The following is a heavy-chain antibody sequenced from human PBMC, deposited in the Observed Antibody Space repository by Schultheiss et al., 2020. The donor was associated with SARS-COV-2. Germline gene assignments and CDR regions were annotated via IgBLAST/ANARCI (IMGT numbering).Heavy chain of an antibody. Sequence: ASVKVSCKASEFLLGTFHIHWVRQAPGLGLQWMGIINPYGGRADYAQKFQDRVTMTSDTPRNTVSMELRSLKSDDTAVYYCAREVSARAAIGLWAIKNNWFDPWGQGTLVTLSS. CDR3: AREVSARAAIGLWAIKNNWFDP. CDR2: INPYGGRA. V-gene: IGHV1-46*01. J-gene: IGHJ5*02. CDR1: EFLLGTFH. D-gene: IGHD2-2*01.